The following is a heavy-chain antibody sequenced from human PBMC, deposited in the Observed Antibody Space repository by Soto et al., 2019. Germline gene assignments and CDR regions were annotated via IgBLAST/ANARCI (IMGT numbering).Heavy chain of an antibody. V-gene: IGHV4-59*11. D-gene: IGHD6-13*01. Sequence: SETLSLTCTVSGGSIDYHDWTWLRQPPGKGLEWIGYVSDSGSTKYNPSHRSRLTISADTSKNRISLKLNSVTAADTAVYYCARESTRWFPYHGIDVWGQGTKVTVSS. CDR3: ARESTRWFPYHGIDV. J-gene: IGHJ6*02. CDR1: GGSIDYHD. CDR2: VSDSGST.